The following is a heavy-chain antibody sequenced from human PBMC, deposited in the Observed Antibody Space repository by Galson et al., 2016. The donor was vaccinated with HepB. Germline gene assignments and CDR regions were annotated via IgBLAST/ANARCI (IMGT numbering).Heavy chain of an antibody. CDR3: ARGDLNYYYALDD. V-gene: IGHV1-46*01. D-gene: IGHD3-3*01. Sequence: SVKVSCKASGYTFTAYFIYWVRQAPGQGLEWMGFINPNVGSTTFAQKFQDRVTMTRDTSTSTVFMELSSLRSEDTAVYFCARGDLNYYYALDDWGQGTTVTVSS. J-gene: IGHJ6*02. CDR2: INPNVGST. CDR1: GYTFTAYF.